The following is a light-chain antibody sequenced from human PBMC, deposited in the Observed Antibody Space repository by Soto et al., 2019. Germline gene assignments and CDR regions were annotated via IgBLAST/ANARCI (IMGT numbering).Light chain of an antibody. CDR1: QSISRY. Sequence: EIVLTQSPGTLSLSPGERTALSCRASQSISRYLAWYQQKPGQGPRLLIYGASSRATGTPDRFSGSGSGTDFTLTINRLKPEDFALYYCQQYGSSPPTFGQGTKVDI. CDR3: QQYGSSPPT. CDR2: GAS. J-gene: IGKJ1*01. V-gene: IGKV3-20*01.